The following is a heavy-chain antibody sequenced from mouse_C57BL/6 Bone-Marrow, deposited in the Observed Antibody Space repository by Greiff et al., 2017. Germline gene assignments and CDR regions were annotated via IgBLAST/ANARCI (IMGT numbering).Heavy chain of an antibody. V-gene: IGHV5-6*01. D-gene: IGHD2-3*01. Sequence: EVQGVESGGDLVKPGGSLKLSCAASGFTFSSYGMSWVRQTPDKRLEWVATISSGGSYTYYPASVKGRFTISRDNAKNTLYLQMSSLKSEDTAMYYCARSYDGYYVSYFDYWGQGTTLTVSS. CDR2: ISSGGSYT. J-gene: IGHJ2*01. CDR3: ARSYDGYYVSYFDY. CDR1: GFTFSSYG.